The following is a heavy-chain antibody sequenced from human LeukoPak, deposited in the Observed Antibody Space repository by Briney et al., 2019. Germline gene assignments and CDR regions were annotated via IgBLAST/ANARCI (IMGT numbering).Heavy chain of an antibody. V-gene: IGHV3-48*02. CDR1: GFTFSRFS. CDR2: ISSSSSPI. CDR3: ARSLPDYFDY. J-gene: IGHJ4*02. Sequence: GGSLRLSCAASGFTFSRFSMNWVRQAPGKGLEWASYISSSSSPIYYADSVKGRFTISRDNAKNSLYLQMNSLRDDDTAVYYCARSLPDYFDYWGQGTLVTVSS.